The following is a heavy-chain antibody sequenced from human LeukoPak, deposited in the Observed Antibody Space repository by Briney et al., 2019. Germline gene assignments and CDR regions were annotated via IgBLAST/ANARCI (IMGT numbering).Heavy chain of an antibody. J-gene: IGHJ4*02. CDR2: ISSSSSTT. CDR1: GFTFSTYR. D-gene: IGHD6-19*01. CDR3: ARDLGGVAGSLRG. Sequence: TGGSLRLSCAASGFTFSTYRMIWVRQAPGKGLEGVSYISSSSSTTYYADSVKGRFTISRDNAKNSLYLQMNSLRAEDTAVYYCARDLGGVAGSLRGWGQGTLVTVSS. V-gene: IGHV3-48*01.